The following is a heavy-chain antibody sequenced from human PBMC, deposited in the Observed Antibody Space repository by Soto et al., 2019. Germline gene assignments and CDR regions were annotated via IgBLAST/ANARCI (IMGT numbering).Heavy chain of an antibody. V-gene: IGHV1-3*01. D-gene: IGHD6-19*01. CDR2: INCGSGNT. CDR3: AREYPSGWTFAF. Sequence: QVQLVQSGAEVKQPGASASVSCKASGYNFTTYVVHWLRQAPGQGPEWMGWINCGSGNTVYSQKFQGRVTFTRDTSARPASMDLNSLTSGDTAVYYWAREYPSGWTFAFWGRGPWSPSPQ. CDR1: GYNFTTYV. J-gene: IGHJ4*02.